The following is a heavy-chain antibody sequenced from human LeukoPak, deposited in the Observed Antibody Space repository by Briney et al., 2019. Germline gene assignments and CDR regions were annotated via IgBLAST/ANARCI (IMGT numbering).Heavy chain of an antibody. V-gene: IGHV3-23*01. CDR2: LSSSGGST. Sequence: GGSLRLSCAASGFTFSSYAMSWVRQAPGKGLEWVSALSSSGGSTYYADSVKGRFTISRDNSKNTLYLQMNSLRAEDTAVYYCAKGDSSAYYFPHYFDYWGQGTLVTVSS. D-gene: IGHD3-22*01. CDR1: GFTFSSYA. CDR3: AKGDSSAYYFPHYFDY. J-gene: IGHJ4*02.